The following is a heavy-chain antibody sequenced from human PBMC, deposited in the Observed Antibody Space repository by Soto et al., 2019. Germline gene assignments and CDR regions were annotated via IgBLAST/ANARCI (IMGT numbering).Heavy chain of an antibody. CDR2: ISAYNGNT. Sequence: QVQLVQSGAEVKKPGASVKVSCKASGYTFTSYGISWVRQAPGQGPEWMGWISAYNGNTNYAQKLQGRVNMTTDTSTSTAYMELRGLRLDDTALYYWARDRHREYGERRPFDPWGQGTLVTVSS. CDR3: ARDRHREYGERRPFDP. V-gene: IGHV1-18*01. CDR1: GYTFTSYG. D-gene: IGHD4-17*01. J-gene: IGHJ5*02.